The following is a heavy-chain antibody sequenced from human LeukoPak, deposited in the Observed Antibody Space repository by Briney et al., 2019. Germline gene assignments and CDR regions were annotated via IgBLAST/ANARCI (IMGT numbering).Heavy chain of an antibody. V-gene: IGHV1-24*01. CDR2: FDAEDGET. J-gene: IGHJ4*02. D-gene: IGHD3-3*01. CDR3: ATGTKGLRFLEWLHTFDY. Sequence: ASVKVSCKVSGYTLTELSMHWVRQAPGKGEEWMGGFDAEDGETIYAQKFQGRVTMTEDTSTDTAYMELSSLRSEDTAVYYCATGTKGLRFLEWLHTFDYWGQGTLVTVSS. CDR1: GYTLTELS.